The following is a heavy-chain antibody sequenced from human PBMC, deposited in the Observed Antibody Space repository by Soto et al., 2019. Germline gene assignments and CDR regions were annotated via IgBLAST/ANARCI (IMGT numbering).Heavy chain of an antibody. J-gene: IGHJ4*02. CDR3: ARLFPRVVPAAIYFDY. CDR2: IYYSGST. D-gene: IGHD2-2*01. V-gene: IGHV4-39*01. Sequence: QLQLQESGPGLVKPSETLSLTCTVSGGSISSSSYYWGWIRQPPGKGLEWIGSIYYSGSTYYNPSLKSRVTIAVATSKNQFSLKLSSVTAADTAVYYCARLFPRVVPAAIYFDYWGQGTLVTVSS. CDR1: GGSISSSSYY.